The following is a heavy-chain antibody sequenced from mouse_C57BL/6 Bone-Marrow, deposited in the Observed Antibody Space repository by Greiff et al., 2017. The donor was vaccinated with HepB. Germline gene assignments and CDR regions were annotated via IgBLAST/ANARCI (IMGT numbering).Heavy chain of an antibody. CDR2: IHPNSGST. CDR3: ASDEYYYGSSHEGFAY. Sequence: QVQLQQPGAELVKPGASVKLSCKASGYTFTSYWMHWVKQRPGQGLEWIGMIHPNSGSTNYNEKFKSKATLTVDKSSSTAYMQLSSLTSEDSAVYYCASDEYYYGSSHEGFAYWGQGTLVTVSA. D-gene: IGHD1-1*01. V-gene: IGHV1-64*01. J-gene: IGHJ3*01. CDR1: GYTFTSYW.